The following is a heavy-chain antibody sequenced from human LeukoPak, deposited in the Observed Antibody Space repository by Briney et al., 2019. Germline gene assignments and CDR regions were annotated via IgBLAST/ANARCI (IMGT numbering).Heavy chain of an antibody. Sequence: ASVKVSCKASGGTFSSYDINWVRQATGQGLEWMGWMNPNSGNTGYAQKFQGRVTMTRNTSISTAYMELSSLRSEDTAVYYCARDDSSGYHLPFDYWGQGTLVTVSS. CDR1: GGTFSSYD. D-gene: IGHD3-22*01. J-gene: IGHJ4*02. V-gene: IGHV1-8*02. CDR3: ARDDSSGYHLPFDY. CDR2: MNPNSGNT.